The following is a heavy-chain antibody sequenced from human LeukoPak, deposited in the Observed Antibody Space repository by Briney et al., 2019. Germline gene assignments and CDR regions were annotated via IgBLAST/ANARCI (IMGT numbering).Heavy chain of an antibody. Sequence: GGSLRLSCAASGFTFDDYAMHWVRQAPGKGLEWVSGISWNSVSIAYADSVKGRFTISRDNAKNSLYLEMNSLRTDDTALYYRAKDIGSTSWYLGNWGQGTLVTVSS. CDR3: AKDIGSTSWYLGN. CDR2: ISWNSVSI. V-gene: IGHV3-9*01. J-gene: IGHJ4*02. D-gene: IGHD2-2*01. CDR1: GFTFDDYA.